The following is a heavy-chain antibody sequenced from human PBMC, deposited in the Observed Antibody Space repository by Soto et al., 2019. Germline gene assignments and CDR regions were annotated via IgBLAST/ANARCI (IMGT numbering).Heavy chain of an antibody. V-gene: IGHV3-7*01. CDR1: GFTFSSYW. J-gene: IGHJ3*02. D-gene: IGHD2-15*01. Sequence: PGGSLRLSCAASGFTFSSYWMSWVRQAPGKGLEWVANIKQDGSEKYYVDSVKGRFTISRDNAKNSLYLQMNSLRAEDTAVYYCAREEDIVVVVASPHDAFDIWGQGTMVTVSS. CDR2: IKQDGSEK. CDR3: AREEDIVVVVASPHDAFDI.